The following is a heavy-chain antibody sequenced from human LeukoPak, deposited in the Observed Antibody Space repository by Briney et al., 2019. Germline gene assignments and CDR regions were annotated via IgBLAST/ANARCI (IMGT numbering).Heavy chain of an antibody. J-gene: IGHJ3*02. V-gene: IGHV4-30-2*01. CDR3: ARDREINSAFDI. Sequence: SETLSLTCSVSGGSLSGNGYHWNWLRQTADKGLEWIGYIYHSGSTYYNPSLKSRVTISVDRSKNQFSLKLSSVTAADTAVYYCARDREINSAFDIWGQGTMVTVSS. D-gene: IGHD1-26*01. CDR2: IYHSGST. CDR1: GGSLSGNGYH.